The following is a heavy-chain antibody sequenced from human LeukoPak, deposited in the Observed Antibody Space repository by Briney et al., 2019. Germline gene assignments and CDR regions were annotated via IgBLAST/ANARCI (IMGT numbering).Heavy chain of an antibody. V-gene: IGHV3-30*04. CDR1: GFTFSSYA. D-gene: IGHD6-19*01. J-gene: IGHJ4*02. CDR3: ARGPGGYSSGWVRYFDY. CDR2: ISYDGSNK. Sequence: PGRSLRLSCAASGFTFSSYAMHWVRQAPGKGLEWVAVISYDGSNKYYADSVKGRFTISRDNSKNTLYLQMNSLRAKDTAVYYCARGPGGYSSGWVRYFDYWGQGTLVTVSS.